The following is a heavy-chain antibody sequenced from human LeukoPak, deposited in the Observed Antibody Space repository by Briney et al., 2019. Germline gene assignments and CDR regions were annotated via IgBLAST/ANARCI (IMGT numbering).Heavy chain of an antibody. V-gene: IGHV3-23*01. CDR2: ITGNGVST. J-gene: IGHJ4*02. CDR1: GFTFNTYT. D-gene: IGHD6-13*01. Sequence: GGSLRLSCAASGFTFNTYTMNWVRLVPGKGLEWVSLITGNGVSTYYADSVKGRFTISRDNSKNTLYLQMNSLRAEDTAVYYCAKGLHSSSWYSDSWGQGTLVTGSS. CDR3: AKGLHSSSWYSDS.